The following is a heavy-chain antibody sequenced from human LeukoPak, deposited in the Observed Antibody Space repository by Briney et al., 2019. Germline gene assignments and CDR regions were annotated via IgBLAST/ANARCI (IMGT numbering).Heavy chain of an antibody. CDR3: ARHRPNDYYDSSDLTGAFDI. CDR1: GVPISSHY. V-gene: IGHV4-59*08. D-gene: IGHD3-22*01. Sequence: SETLSLTCTVSGVPISSHYWSWSRQPPGKGLEWIGNIYYDGTTNYNPSLRSRITISIDTSRNQFSLRLSSVTAADTAVYYCARHRPNDYYDSSDLTGAFDIWGQGTMVTVSS. J-gene: IGHJ3*02. CDR2: IYYDGTT.